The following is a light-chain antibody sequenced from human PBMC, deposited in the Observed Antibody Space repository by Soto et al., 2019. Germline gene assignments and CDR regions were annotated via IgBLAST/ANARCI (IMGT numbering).Light chain of an antibody. V-gene: IGKV1-13*02. CDR2: DAS. J-gene: IGKJ4*01. CDR1: QGIGSA. CDR3: QQFNV. Sequence: AIQLTQSPSSLSASVGDRVTITCRASQGIGSALAWYQQKPGKAPKLLIYDASSLESGVPSRFSGSGSGTDFTLTISSLQPEDFATYYCQQFNVFGGGTKVHXK.